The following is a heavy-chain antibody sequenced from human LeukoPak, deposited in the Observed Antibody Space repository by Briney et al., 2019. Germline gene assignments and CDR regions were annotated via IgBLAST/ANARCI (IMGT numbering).Heavy chain of an antibody. CDR1: GGSISSSSYY. Sequence: PSETLSLTCTVSGGSISSSSYYWGWIRQPPGKGLEWIGSIYYSGSTYYNPSLKSRVTISVDPSKNQFSLKLSSVTAADTAVYYCARHLYSGSYFFDYYYGMDVWGQGTTVTVSS. V-gene: IGHV4-39*01. J-gene: IGHJ6*02. CDR2: IYYSGST. CDR3: ARHLYSGSYFFDYYYGMDV. D-gene: IGHD1-26*01.